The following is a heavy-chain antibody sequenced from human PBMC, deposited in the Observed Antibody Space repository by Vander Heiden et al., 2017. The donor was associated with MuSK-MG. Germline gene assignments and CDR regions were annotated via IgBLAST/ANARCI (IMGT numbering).Heavy chain of an antibody. CDR3: ARDLGYCSSTSCYGWFDP. J-gene: IGHJ5*02. CDR2: IIPILGIA. V-gene: IGHV1-69*10. D-gene: IGHD2-2*01. Sequence: QVQLVQSGAEVKKPGSSVKVFCKASGGTFSSYAISWVRQAPGQGLEWMGGIIPILGIANYAQKFQGRVTITADKSTSTAYMELSSLRSEDTAVYYCARDLGYCSSTSCYGWFDPWGQGTLVTVSS. CDR1: GGTFSSYA.